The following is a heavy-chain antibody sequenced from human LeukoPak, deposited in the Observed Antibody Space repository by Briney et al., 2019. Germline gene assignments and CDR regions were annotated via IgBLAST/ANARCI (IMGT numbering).Heavy chain of an antibody. Sequence: MSSETLSLTCTVSGGSISSGSYYWSWIRQPAGKGLEWIGRIYTSGSTNYNPSLKSRVTISVDTSKNQFSLKLSSVTAADPAVYYCARDRAIFGVVSYLYYMDVWGKGTTVTVSS. D-gene: IGHD3-3*01. CDR1: GGSISSGSYY. J-gene: IGHJ6*03. CDR3: ARDRAIFGVVSYLYYMDV. CDR2: IYTSGST. V-gene: IGHV4-61*02.